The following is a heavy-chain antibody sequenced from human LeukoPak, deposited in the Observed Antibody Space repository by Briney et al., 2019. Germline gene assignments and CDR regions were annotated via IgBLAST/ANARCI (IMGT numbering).Heavy chain of an antibody. CDR2: INHVERA. V-gene: IGHV4-34*01. CDR3: ARSPDAIAVAGTYDY. J-gene: IGHJ4*02. D-gene: IGHD6-19*01. Sequence: SETLSLTCAVYGGSLSAYYWTWIRQPPGKGLEWIGEINHVERANYNPSLESRVTISVDTSKNRFSLKLSSVTAADTAVYYCARSPDAIAVAGTYDYWGQGTLVTVSS. CDR1: GGSLSAYY.